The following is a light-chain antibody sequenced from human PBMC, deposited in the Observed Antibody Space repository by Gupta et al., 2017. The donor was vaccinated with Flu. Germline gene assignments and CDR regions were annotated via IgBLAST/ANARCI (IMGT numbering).Light chain of an antibody. CDR3: QQADSFPRT. V-gene: IGKV1-12*01. CDR1: HVVKNW. Sequence: DVHVTPSPSFVSASVVDSVTITCRASHVVKNWLAWYQQKPGKAPKLLISAASILQSGVPSRFSGGGSGRDFTLTISSLQPDDFAIYYCQQADSFPRTFGQGTRVDMK. J-gene: IGKJ1*01. CDR2: AAS.